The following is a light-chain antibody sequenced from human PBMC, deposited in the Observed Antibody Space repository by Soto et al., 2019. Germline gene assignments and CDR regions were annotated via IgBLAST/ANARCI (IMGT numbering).Light chain of an antibody. V-gene: IGKV2D-29*01. CDR1: QSLLHSDGKTY. CDR3: MQSIQLWT. CDR2: EVF. Sequence: DVVMTQTPLSLSVTPGQPASISCKSSQSLLHSDGKTYLYWYLQKSGQPPQLLIYEVFNRFSGVPDRLSGSGSGTDFTLNSSRVEAEDVGVYYCMQSIQLWTLGQGTKVEIK. J-gene: IGKJ1*01.